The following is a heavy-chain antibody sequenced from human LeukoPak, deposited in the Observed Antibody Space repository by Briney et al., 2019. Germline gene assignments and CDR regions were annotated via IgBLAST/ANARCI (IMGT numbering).Heavy chain of an antibody. CDR1: GFTFSSYG. Sequence: PGRSLRLSCAASGFTFSSYGMHWVRQAPGKGLEWVALIWYDGSNKYYADSVKGRFTISRDNSKNTLYLQMNSLRAEDTAVYYCAKIGTGDPFDYWGQGTLVTVSS. V-gene: IGHV3-33*06. J-gene: IGHJ4*02. CDR2: IWYDGSNK. D-gene: IGHD7-27*01. CDR3: AKIGTGDPFDY.